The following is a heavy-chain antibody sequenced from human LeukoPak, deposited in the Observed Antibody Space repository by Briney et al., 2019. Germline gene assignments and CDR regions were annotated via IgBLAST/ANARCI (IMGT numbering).Heavy chain of an antibody. D-gene: IGHD3-22*01. CDR2: IYDSGST. Sequence: PSETLSLTCTVSGGSIRSSYYYWGWIRQPPGKGLEWIGSIYDSGSTYYNPSLKSRVTISADTSKNQFSLKLNSVTAADTAVYYCARDDGHMIVPDYWGQGTLVTVSS. V-gene: IGHV4-39*02. J-gene: IGHJ4*02. CDR1: GGSIRSSYYY. CDR3: ARDDGHMIVPDY.